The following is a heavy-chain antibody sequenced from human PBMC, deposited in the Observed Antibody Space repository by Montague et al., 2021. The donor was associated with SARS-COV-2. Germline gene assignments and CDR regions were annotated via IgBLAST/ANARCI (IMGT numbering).Heavy chain of an antibody. CDR2: IYYSGST. D-gene: IGHD4-17*01. Sequence: TLSLTCTVSGGSISSGGYYWSWIRQHPGKGLEWIGYIYYSGSTYYNPSLKSRVTISVDTSKNQFSLKLSSVTAADTAVYYCARDIGGSTVTTGGFDYWAREPWSPSPQ. V-gene: IGHV4-31*03. CDR1: GGSISSGGYY. J-gene: IGHJ4*02. CDR3: ARDIGGSTVTTGGFDY.